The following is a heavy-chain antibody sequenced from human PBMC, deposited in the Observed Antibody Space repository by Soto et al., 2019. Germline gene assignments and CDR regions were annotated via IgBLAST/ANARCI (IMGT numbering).Heavy chain of an antibody. CDR3: ARESHDSGTGPPWVWYFDL. D-gene: IGHD1-26*01. Sequence: QVQLQQWGAGPLRPLETLSLTCGVSGGSFSGYYWAWIRQSPGKGLEWMGEINDRGSINYNPSLKSRVSSSVDTSKNHYARKLRSVTAADTAVYYCARESHDSGTGPPWVWYFDLWGRGTLVTVSS. V-gene: IGHV4-34*01. CDR2: INDRGSI. J-gene: IGHJ2*01. CDR1: GGSFSGYY.